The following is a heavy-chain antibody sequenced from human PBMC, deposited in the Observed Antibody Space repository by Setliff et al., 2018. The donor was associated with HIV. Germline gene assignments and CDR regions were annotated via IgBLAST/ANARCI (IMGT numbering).Heavy chain of an antibody. CDR3: ARRSPGGGYYMDV. D-gene: IGHD3-16*01. J-gene: IGHJ6*03. CDR2: IYNTGST. V-gene: IGHV4-31*03. CDR1: GDSISSGGFY. Sequence: SETLSLTCTVTGDSISSGGFYWTWIRQHPGKGLEWIGYIYNTGSTYHSPSLESRVTISIDTSKNQFSLKLSSVTAADTAVYYCARRSPGGGYYMDVWGKGTTVTVSS.